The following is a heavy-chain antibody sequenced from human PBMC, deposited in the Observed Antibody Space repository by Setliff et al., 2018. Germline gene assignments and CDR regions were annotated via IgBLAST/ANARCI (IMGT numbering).Heavy chain of an antibody. CDR3: ARDNTLFGVVITGSWFDP. CDR2: ISSGGDDK. Sequence: PGGSLRLSCAASGLSLNSFRMTWIRQPPGKGLEWVSSISSGGDDKYYADPVKGRFTISRDNADNSLYLQMNSLRVEDAAVYYCARDNTLFGVVITGSWFDPWGQGTLVTVSS. V-gene: IGHV3-21*01. D-gene: IGHD3-3*01. J-gene: IGHJ5*02. CDR1: GLSLNSFR.